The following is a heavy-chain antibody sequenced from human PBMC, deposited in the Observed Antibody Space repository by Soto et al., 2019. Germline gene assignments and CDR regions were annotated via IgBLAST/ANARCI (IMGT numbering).Heavy chain of an antibody. J-gene: IGHJ5*02. CDR2: ISSNGGST. Sequence: GGSLRLSCSASGFTFSSYAMHWVRQAPGKGLEYVSAISSNGGSTYYADSVKGRFTISRDNSKNTLYLQMSSLRAEDTAVYYCAKAWEVNWFDPWGQGTLVTVSS. V-gene: IGHV3-64D*08. CDR1: GFTFSSYA. D-gene: IGHD1-26*01. CDR3: AKAWEVNWFDP.